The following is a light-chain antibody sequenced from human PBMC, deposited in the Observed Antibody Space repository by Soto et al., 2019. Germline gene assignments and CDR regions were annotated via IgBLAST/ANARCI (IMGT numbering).Light chain of an antibody. J-gene: IGKJ1*01. CDR2: SAS. Sequence: EIVLTQSPGTLSLSPGETATLSCRASQSVRGSYLAWYQQKPGQAPRLVIYSASSRATGIPDRFSGSGSGTDFTLTISRLEPEDFAVYYCQQYGGSPRTFGQGTKVEIK. CDR3: QQYGGSPRT. V-gene: IGKV3-20*01. CDR1: QSVRGSY.